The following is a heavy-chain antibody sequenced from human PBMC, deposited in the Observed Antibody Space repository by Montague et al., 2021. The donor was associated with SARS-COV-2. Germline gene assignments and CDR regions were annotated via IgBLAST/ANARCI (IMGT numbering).Heavy chain of an antibody. V-gene: IGHV6-1*01. D-gene: IGHD3-10*01. Sequence: CAISGDSVSSNSVSWNWIRQSPSRGLEWLGRTYYRSKWSNEYALSVKSRTTITPDTSKNQLSLQLTSVTPEDTAVHYCAREYSAPRWFGEYNRYGMDVWGQGTTVTVSS. CDR1: GDSVSSNSVS. CDR3: AREYSAPRWFGEYNRYGMDV. CDR2: TYYRSKWSN. J-gene: IGHJ6*02.